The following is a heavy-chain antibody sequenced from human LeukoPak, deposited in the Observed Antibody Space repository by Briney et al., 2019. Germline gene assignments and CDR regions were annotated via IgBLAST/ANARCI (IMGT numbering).Heavy chain of an antibody. CDR3: AKDHSGRTYYYYMDV. CDR2: IRYDGSNK. V-gene: IGHV3-30*02. D-gene: IGHD1-26*01. J-gene: IGHJ6*03. Sequence: PGGSLRLSCAASGFTLSTYGMHWVRQAPGKGLEWVAFIRYDGSNKYYADSVKGRFTISRDNSKNTLYLQMNSLRAEDTAVYYCAKDHSGRTYYYYMDVWGKGTTVTVSS. CDR1: GFTLSTYG.